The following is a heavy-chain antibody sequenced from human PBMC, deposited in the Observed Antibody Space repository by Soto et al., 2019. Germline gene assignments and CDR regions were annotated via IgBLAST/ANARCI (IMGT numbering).Heavy chain of an antibody. CDR2: ISYDGSNK. V-gene: IGHV3-30-3*01. Sequence: GGSLRLSCAASGFTFSSYAMHWVRQAPGKGLEWVAVISYDGSNKYYADSVKGRFTISRDNSKNTLYLQMNSLRAEDTAVYYCASVEPTFDYWGQGTLVTVSS. CDR1: GFTFSSYA. J-gene: IGHJ4*02. CDR3: ASVEPTFDY.